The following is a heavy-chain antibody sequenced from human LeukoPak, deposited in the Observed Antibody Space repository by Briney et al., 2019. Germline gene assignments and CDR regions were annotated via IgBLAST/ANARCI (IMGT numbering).Heavy chain of an antibody. CDR3: ARPRGGYCSSTSCQLSDY. J-gene: IGHJ4*02. Sequence: ASVKVSCKASGYTFTSYGISWVRQAPGQGLEWMGWISAYNGNTNYAQKLQGRVTMTTDTSTSTAYMELRSLRSDDTAVYYCARPRGGYCSSTSCQLSDYWGQGTLVTVSS. CDR2: ISAYNGNT. CDR1: GYTFTSYG. D-gene: IGHD2-2*01. V-gene: IGHV1-18*01.